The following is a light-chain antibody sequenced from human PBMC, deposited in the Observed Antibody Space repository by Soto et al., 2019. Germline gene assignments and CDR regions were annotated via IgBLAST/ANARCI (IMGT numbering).Light chain of an antibody. CDR3: SSYTSSIPYV. CDR1: SSDVGGYNY. Sequence: QSALTQPASVSGSPGQSITISCTGTSSDVGGYNYVSWYQQHPGKAPKLMIYEVSNRPSGVSNRFSGSKSGNTASLTISGLQAEDEADYYCSSYTSSIPYVFGTGTKFTVL. CDR2: EVS. V-gene: IGLV2-14*01. J-gene: IGLJ1*01.